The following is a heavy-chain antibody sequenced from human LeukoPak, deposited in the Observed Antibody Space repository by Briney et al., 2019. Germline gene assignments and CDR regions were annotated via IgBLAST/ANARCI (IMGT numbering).Heavy chain of an antibody. CDR3: ARGLHDYGDSNYYFDQ. J-gene: IGHJ4*02. D-gene: IGHD4-17*01. CDR2: IRKKAYRETT. Sequence: VKPGRSLRLSCTVSGFTFADDGWGWFRQAPGKGLEWISFIRKKAYRETTDYAASVRGRFTISRDDANSIAYLQMNSLKTEDTALYYCARGLHDYGDSNYYFDQWGQGTLVAVSS. CDR1: GFTFADDG. V-gene: IGHV3-49*05.